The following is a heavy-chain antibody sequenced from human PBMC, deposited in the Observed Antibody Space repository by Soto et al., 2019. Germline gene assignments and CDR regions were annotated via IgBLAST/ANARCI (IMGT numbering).Heavy chain of an antibody. Sequence: QVQLQESGPGQVKASQTLSLTCTVSGVSMSSGGYYWSWIRQHPGKGLEWLGYIYYSGSTYYNPSLKSLVIISVDTSKNQFSLKLSSVTAADTAVYYCASSFYGAGSYCLDYWGQGTLVTVSS. CDR3: ASSFYGAGSYCLDY. CDR1: GVSMSSGGYY. CDR2: IYYSGST. D-gene: IGHD3-10*01. V-gene: IGHV4-31*01. J-gene: IGHJ4*02.